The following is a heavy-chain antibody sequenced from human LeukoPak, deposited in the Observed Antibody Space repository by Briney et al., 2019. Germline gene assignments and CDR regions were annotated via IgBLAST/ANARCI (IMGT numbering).Heavy chain of an antibody. CDR3: ARVDPDSSSTLEVFDY. CDR1: GGSISSYY. Sequence: PSETLSLTCTVSGGSISSYYWSWIRQPPGKGLEWIGYIYYSGSTNYNPSLKSRVTISVDTSKNQFSLKLSSVTAADTAVYYCARVDPDSSSTLEVFDYWGQGTLVTVSS. V-gene: IGHV4-59*01. J-gene: IGHJ4*02. D-gene: IGHD6-6*01. CDR2: IYYSGST.